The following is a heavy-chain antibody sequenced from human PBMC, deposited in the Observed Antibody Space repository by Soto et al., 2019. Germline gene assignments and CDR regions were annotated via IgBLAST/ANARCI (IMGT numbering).Heavy chain of an antibody. CDR3: AKVFRRSYDSSGYYFDY. V-gene: IGHV3-23*01. CDR2: ISGSGGST. J-gene: IGHJ4*02. CDR1: GFTFSSYA. Sequence: GESLKISCAASGFTFSSYAMSWVRQAPGKGLEWVSAISGSGGSTYYADSVKGRFTISRDNSKNTRYLQMNSLRAEDTAVYYCAKVFRRSYDSSGYYFDYWGQGTLVTVSS. D-gene: IGHD3-22*01.